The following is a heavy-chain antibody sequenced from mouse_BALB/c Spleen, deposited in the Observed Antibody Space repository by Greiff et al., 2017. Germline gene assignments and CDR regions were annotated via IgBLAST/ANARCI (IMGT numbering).Heavy chain of an antibody. Sequence: VQLQESGAELAKPGASVKMSCKASGYTFTSYWMHWVKQRPGQGLEWIGYINPSTGYTEYNQKFKDKATLTADKSSSTAYMQLSSLTSEDSAVYYCAIYRYAMDYWGQGTSVTVSS. CDR3: AIYRYAMDY. J-gene: IGHJ4*01. CDR1: GYTFTSYW. V-gene: IGHV1-7*01. D-gene: IGHD2-1*01. CDR2: INPSTGYT.